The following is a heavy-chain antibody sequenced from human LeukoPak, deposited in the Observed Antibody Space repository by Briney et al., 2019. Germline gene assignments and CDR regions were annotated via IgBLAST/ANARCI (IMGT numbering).Heavy chain of an antibody. V-gene: IGHV4-39*07. CDR3: ARIRPYARSLSHFDY. Sequence: PSETLSLTCAVSGGSISSTSYYWGWIRQPPGKGLEWIGSVYYSGSTYYNPSLKSRVTISVDTSKNQFSLKLSSVTAADTAFYYLARIRPYARSLSHFDYRGQGILGTVPS. D-gene: IGHD2-2*01. CDR1: GGSISSTSYY. CDR2: VYYSGST. J-gene: IGHJ4*02.